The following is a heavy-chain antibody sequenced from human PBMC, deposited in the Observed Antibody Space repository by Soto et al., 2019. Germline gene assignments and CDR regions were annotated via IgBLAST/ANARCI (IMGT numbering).Heavy chain of an antibody. CDR2: ITTGGSRNI. J-gene: IGHJ6*02. CDR3: ARDDPIFGAIPRMDI. D-gene: IGHD3-3*01. Sequence: EVQLVESGGGLVKPGGSLRLSCSASGFPFSSYTMYWARQAPGKGLEWVSSITTGGSRNIFYADSVKGRFTISRDNANNILYLQMNNLRVEDTAVYYCARDDPIFGAIPRMDIWGQGTTVTVSS. CDR1: GFPFSSYT. V-gene: IGHV3-21*02.